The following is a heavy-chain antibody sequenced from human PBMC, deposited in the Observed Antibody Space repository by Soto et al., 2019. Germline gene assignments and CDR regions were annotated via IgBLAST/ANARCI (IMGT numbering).Heavy chain of an antibody. V-gene: IGHV3-15*01. CDR1: GFTFSHAW. CDR3: YTEHTLFMAH. CDR2: ITSKSAGETT. J-gene: IGHJ4*02. Sequence: EAQLVESGGGLVTPGESLRLSCVASGFTFSHAWMSWVRQAPGKGLEWIGRITSKSAGETTAYAAPVTGRFTVSRDDLKNTLYPQVNSLKTEDTGIYYCYTEHTLFMAHWGQGTLVTVSS.